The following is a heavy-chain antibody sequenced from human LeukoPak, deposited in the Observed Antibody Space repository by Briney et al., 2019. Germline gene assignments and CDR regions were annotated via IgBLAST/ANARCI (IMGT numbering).Heavy chain of an antibody. V-gene: IGHV3-66*01. CDR2: IYSDGST. Sequence: GGSLRLSCAASGFTVSSNYMTWVRQAPGKGLEWVSLIYSDGSTYYADSVKGRFTISRDNAKNSLYLQMNSLRVEDTAVYYCARDLYHENYYYHYMDVWGKGTTVTVSS. CDR3: ARDLYHENYYYHYMDV. J-gene: IGHJ6*03. CDR1: GFTVSSNY. D-gene: IGHD2-2*01.